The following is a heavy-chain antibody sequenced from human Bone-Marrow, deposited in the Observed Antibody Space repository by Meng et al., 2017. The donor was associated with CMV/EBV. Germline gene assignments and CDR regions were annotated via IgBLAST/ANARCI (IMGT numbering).Heavy chain of an antibody. J-gene: IGHJ5*02. D-gene: IGHD6-6*01. CDR2: INHSGST. CDR3: ARGLSSSSWFDP. V-gene: IGHV4-34*01. CDR1: GVSFSGYY. Sequence: SETLSLTCAVYGVSFSGYYWSWIRQPPGKGLEWIGEINHSGSTNYNPSLKSRVTISVDTSKNQFSLKLSSVTAADTAVYYCARGLSSSSWFDPWGQGTLVTVSS.